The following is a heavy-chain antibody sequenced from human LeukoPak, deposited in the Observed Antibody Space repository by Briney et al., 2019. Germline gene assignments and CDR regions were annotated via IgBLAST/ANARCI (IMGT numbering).Heavy chain of an antibody. CDR2: IYYSGST. Sequence: SETLSLTCTVSGGSISGYYWSWIRQPPGKGLEWIGYIYYSGSTNYNPSLKSRVTISVDTSKNQFSLKLSSVTAADTAVYYCARGGTAAGFDYWGQGTLVTVSS. CDR1: GGSISGYY. D-gene: IGHD6-13*01. J-gene: IGHJ4*02. V-gene: IGHV4-59*01. CDR3: ARGGTAAGFDY.